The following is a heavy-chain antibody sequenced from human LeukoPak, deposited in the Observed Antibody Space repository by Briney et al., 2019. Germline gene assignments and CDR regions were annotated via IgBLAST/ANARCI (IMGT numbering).Heavy chain of an antibody. CDR1: GGSISSYY. J-gene: IGHJ6*02. CDR2: IYYSGST. V-gene: IGHV4-59*01. CDR3: ARGTPYYYYGMDV. Sequence: SETLSLTCIVSGGSISSYYWSWIRQPPGKGLEWIGYIYYSGSTNYNPSLKSRVTISVDTSKNQFSLKLSSVTAADTAVYYCARGTPYYYYGMDVWGQGTTVTVSS.